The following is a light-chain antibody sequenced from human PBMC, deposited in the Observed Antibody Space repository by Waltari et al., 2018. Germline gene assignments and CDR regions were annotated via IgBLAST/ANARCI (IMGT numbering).Light chain of an antibody. J-gene: IGLJ2*01. CDR3: SSYTSSSTLEGVV. Sequence: QSALTQPASVSGSPGQSIPISRTGTSSDPGGYNYVPWSQHHPGKAPKLMIYDVSNRPSGVSNRFSGSKSGNTASLTISGLQTEDEADYYCSSYTSSSTLEGVVFGGGTKLTVL. V-gene: IGLV2-14*03. CDR1: SSDPGGYNY. CDR2: DVS.